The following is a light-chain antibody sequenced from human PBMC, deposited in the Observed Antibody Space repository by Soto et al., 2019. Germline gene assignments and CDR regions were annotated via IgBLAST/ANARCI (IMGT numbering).Light chain of an antibody. CDR2: LNSDCSH. CDR1: SGHSSYA. CDR3: QTWGTGIRV. J-gene: IGLJ3*02. Sequence: QPVLTQSPSASASLGASVKLTCTLSSGHSSYAIAWHQQQPEKGPRFLMKLNSDCSHNKGDGIPDRFSGSSSGAERYLTISSLQSEDEADYYCQTWGTGIRVFGGGTKLTVL. V-gene: IGLV4-69*01.